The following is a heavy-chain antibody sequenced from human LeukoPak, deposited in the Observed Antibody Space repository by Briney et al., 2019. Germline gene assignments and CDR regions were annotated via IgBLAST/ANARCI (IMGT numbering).Heavy chain of an antibody. J-gene: IGHJ3*02. CDR1: GYTFTSYD. D-gene: IGHD1-7*01. CDR2: MNPNSGNT. V-gene: IGHV1-8*01. Sequence: GASVKVSCKASGYTFTSYDINWVRQATGQGLEWMGWMNPNSGNTGYAQKFQNRVTMTRNTSISTAYMELSSLRSEDTAVYYCARGLRDITGTTLWAFDIWGQGTMVTVSS. CDR3: ARGLRDITGTTLWAFDI.